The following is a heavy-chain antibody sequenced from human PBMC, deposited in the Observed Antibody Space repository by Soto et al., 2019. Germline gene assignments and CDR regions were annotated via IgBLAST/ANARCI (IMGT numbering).Heavy chain of an antibody. D-gene: IGHD3-3*01. CDR3: ARVAYDFWSGWGGAGYYYYLDV. V-gene: IGHV4-59*01. Sequence: QVQLQESGPGLVKPSETLSLICTVSGGSITSYYWTWIRQPPGKGLEWIGYINYSGSTNYNPSLKSRITISVDTSKNQCSLKLSSVTAADTAVYFCARVAYDFWSGWGGAGYYYYLDVWGKGTTVTVSS. CDR2: INYSGST. J-gene: IGHJ6*03. CDR1: GGSITSYY.